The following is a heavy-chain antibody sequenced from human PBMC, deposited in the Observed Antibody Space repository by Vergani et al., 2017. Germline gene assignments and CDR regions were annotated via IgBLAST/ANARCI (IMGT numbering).Heavy chain of an antibody. D-gene: IGHD7-27*01. Sequence: QVQLVESGGGVVQPGRSLRLSCAASGFTFSSYGMHWVRQAPGKGLEWVAVIWYDGSNKYYADSVKGRFTISRDNSKNTLYLQMNSLRAEDTAVYYCASLTGDDAFDIWGQGTMVTVSS. CDR1: GFTFSSYG. J-gene: IGHJ3*02. CDR2: IWYDGSNK. CDR3: ASLTGDDAFDI. V-gene: IGHV3-33*01.